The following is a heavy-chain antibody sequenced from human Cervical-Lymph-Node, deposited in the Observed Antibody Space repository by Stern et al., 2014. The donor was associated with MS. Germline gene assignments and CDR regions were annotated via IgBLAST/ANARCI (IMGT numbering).Heavy chain of an antibody. J-gene: IGHJ3*02. D-gene: IGHD2-15*01. Sequence: QVQLGESGAEVKKPGASVKVSCKASGYTFTSYGISWVRQGPGQGIEWMGCTSAYNGNTNYAPKLQDRVTMTTDTSASTAYMELRSLRSDDTAVYYCARGLLGSENAFDIWGQGTMVTVSS. V-gene: IGHV1-18*01. CDR1: GYTFTSYG. CDR3: ARGLLGSENAFDI. CDR2: TSAYNGNT.